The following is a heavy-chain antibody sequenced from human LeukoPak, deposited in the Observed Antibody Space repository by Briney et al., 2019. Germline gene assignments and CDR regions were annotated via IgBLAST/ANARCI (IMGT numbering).Heavy chain of an antibody. Sequence: PGGSLRLSCAASGFTFSKYAMSWVRQAPGKGLEWVSAIGGSGGNTFYAESVKGRFTISRDNSKNTLFLQMDSLRAEDTAIYYCARSPYYYGGLDDAFDIWGQGTMVTVTS. V-gene: IGHV3-23*01. D-gene: IGHD3-10*01. CDR3: ARSPYYYGGLDDAFDI. J-gene: IGHJ3*02. CDR1: GFTFSKYA. CDR2: IGGSGGNT.